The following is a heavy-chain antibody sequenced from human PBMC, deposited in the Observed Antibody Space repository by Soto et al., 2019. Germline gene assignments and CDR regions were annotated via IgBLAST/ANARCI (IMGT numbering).Heavy chain of an antibody. Sequence: ASVKVSCKASGYAFTSYGISWVRQAPGQGLEWMGWISAYNGNTNYAQKLQGRVTMTTDTPTSTAYKELRSLRSDDTAVYYCARDRPYNYVWGSYRYPVPRGARNYFDYWGQGTLVTVSS. J-gene: IGHJ4*02. CDR3: ARDRPYNYVWGSYRYPVPRGARNYFDY. D-gene: IGHD3-16*02. CDR1: GYAFTSYG. V-gene: IGHV1-18*01. CDR2: ISAYNGNT.